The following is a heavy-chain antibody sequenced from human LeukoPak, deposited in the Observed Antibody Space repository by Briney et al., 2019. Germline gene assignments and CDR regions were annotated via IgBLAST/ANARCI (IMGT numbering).Heavy chain of an antibody. J-gene: IGHJ3*02. Sequence: SETLSLTCTVSGGSISSYYWSWIRQPPGKGLEWIGRIYISESTNYNPSLKSRVTMSVDMSKNQFSLKLRSVTAADTAVYYCAREGLSIVGVPAAMYAFDIWGQGTMVTVSS. V-gene: IGHV4-4*07. CDR1: GGSISSYY. CDR2: IYISEST. CDR3: AREGLSIVGVPAAMYAFDI. D-gene: IGHD2-2*01.